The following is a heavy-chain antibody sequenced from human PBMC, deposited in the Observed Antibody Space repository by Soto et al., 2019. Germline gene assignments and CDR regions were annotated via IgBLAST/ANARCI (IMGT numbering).Heavy chain of an antibody. J-gene: IGHJ4*02. Sequence: QVQVKESGPGLVKPSETLSLTFTVSGGSITDYSWSWIRQSAGKGLEWLGRISINGNSHYHPSLRSRVTVSIETSKNQFSLNLRSVTAADTAVYYCARESGHKLTSEVEWGQGTLVTVSS. D-gene: IGHD1-26*01. CDR3: ARESGHKLTSEVE. CDR1: GGSITDYS. V-gene: IGHV4-4*07. CDR2: ISINGNS.